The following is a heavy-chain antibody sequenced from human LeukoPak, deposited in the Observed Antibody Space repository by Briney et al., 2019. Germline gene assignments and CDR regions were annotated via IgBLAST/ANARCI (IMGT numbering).Heavy chain of an antibody. V-gene: IGHV4-30-4*08. J-gene: IGHJ3*02. CDR2: IYYSGST. CDR3: ARELKPCGGDCYSGPFDI. Sequence: LRLSCAASGFTFSSYAMSWVRQPPGKGLEWIGYIYYSGSTYYNASLKSRITISVDTSKNQFSLKLSSVTAADTAVYYCARELKPCGGDCYSGPFDIWGQGTMVTVSS. D-gene: IGHD2-21*01. CDR1: GFTFSSYA.